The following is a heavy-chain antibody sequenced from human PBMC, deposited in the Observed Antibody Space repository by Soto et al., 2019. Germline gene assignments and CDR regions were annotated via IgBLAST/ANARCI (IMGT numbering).Heavy chain of an antibody. J-gene: IGHJ4*02. Sequence: QVQLVQSGAEVKKPGASVKVSCKASGYTFASYGVSWVRQAPGQGLEWMGWISAYNGDTNYAQKLQGRVTMTTDTATSTAYMELRSLRSDDTAVYYCARVIYQQVTRPDFDDWGQGTLVTVSS. D-gene: IGHD2-2*01. CDR2: ISAYNGDT. CDR3: ARVIYQQVTRPDFDD. CDR1: GYTFASYG. V-gene: IGHV1-18*01.